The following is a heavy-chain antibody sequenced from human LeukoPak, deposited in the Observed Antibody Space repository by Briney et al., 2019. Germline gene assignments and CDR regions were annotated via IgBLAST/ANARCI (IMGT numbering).Heavy chain of an antibody. J-gene: IGHJ5*02. CDR2: INPNSGGT. CDR1: GYTFTGYY. V-gene: IGHV1-2*04. Sequence: ASVKVSCKASGYTFTGYYMHWVRQAPGQGLEWMGWINPNSGGTNYAQKLQGWVTMTRDTSISTAYMELSRLRSDDTAVYYCARDRGQYSSGWYHDNWFDPWGQGTLVTVSS. CDR3: ARDRGQYSSGWYHDNWFDP. D-gene: IGHD6-19*01.